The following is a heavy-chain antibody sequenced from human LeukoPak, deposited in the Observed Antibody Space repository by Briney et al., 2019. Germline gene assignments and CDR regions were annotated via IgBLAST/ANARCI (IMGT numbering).Heavy chain of an antibody. CDR2: IYTSGNT. D-gene: IGHD6-19*01. J-gene: IGHJ3*02. CDR3: ARPYSSGWSGAFDI. CDR1: GGSISSYY. Sequence: SVTLSLTCTVSGGSISSYYWSWIRQPPGKGLEWIGNIYTSGNTNYNPSLKSRVAISVDTSNNQFSLKLNSVTAADTAVYYCARPYSSGWSGAFDIWGQGTMVTVSS. V-gene: IGHV4-4*09.